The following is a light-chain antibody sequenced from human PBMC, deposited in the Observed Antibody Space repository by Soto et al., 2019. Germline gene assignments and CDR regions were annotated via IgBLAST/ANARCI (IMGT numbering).Light chain of an antibody. CDR3: HQRSKRLSIT. CDR2: DAS. J-gene: IGKJ5*01. CDR1: QSVSRY. V-gene: IGKV3-11*01. Sequence: DIVLTQSPATLSLSPGERATLSCRASQSVSRYLAWYQQKPGQAPRLLIYDASNRATGIPARFSGSGSGTYFTLTISRLEAEDFAIYYCHQRSKRLSITFGQGTRLEIK.